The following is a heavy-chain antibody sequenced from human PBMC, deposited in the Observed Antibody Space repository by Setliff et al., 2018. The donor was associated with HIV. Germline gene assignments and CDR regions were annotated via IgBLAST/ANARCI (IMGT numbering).Heavy chain of an antibody. J-gene: IGHJ5*02. V-gene: IGHV1-69*13. CDR2: IIPLFGTA. Sequence: SVKVSCKAAGGTFSGHAINWVRQAPGHGVEWMGEIIPLFGTAHYAQKFQGRVTITADDSTSTAYMELSRLRSADTAVYYCARAPAHEHSTGWYSSSNRFDPWGQGTLVTSPQ. CDR3: ARAPAHEHSTGWYSSSNRFDP. D-gene: IGHD6-19*01. CDR1: GGTFSGHA.